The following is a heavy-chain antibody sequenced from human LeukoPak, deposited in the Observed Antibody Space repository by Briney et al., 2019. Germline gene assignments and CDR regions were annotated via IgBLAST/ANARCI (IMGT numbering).Heavy chain of an antibody. Sequence: GASVKVSCKASGYTFTSYYMHWVRQAPGQGLEWMGIINPSGGSTSYAQKFQGRVTMTRDTSTSTVYMELSSLRSEDTAVYYCAREGTTVNPYYGMDVRGQGTTVTVSS. CDR1: GYTFTSYY. V-gene: IGHV1-46*01. CDR2: INPSGGST. CDR3: AREGTTVNPYYGMDV. J-gene: IGHJ6*02. D-gene: IGHD4-17*01.